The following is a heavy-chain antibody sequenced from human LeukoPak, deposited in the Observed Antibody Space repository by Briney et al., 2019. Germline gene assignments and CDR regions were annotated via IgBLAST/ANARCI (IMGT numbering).Heavy chain of an antibody. D-gene: IGHD5-12*01. CDR2: IYYSGST. CDR3: ARDSGYSGYAVFDY. V-gene: IGHV4-31*03. J-gene: IGHJ4*02. CDR1: GGSIGSGGYY. Sequence: SETLSLTCIVSGGSIGSGGYYWSWIRQHPGKGLEWIGYIYYSGSTYYNPSLKSRVTISVDTSKNQFSLKLSSVTAADTAVYYCARDSGYSGYAVFDYWGQGTLVTVSS.